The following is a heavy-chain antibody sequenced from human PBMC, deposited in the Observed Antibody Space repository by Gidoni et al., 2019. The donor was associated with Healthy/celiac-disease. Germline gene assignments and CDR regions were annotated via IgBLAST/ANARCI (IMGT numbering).Heavy chain of an antibody. Sequence: QVQLVQSGAEVKKPGASVKVSCKASGSTFTGSYMHWVRQAPGQGLEWMGRINPNSGGTNYAQKFQGRVTMTRDTSISTAYMELSRLRSDDTAVYYCARGGRYCSGGSCSRWYYYYYGMDVWGQGTTVTVSS. D-gene: IGHD2-15*01. CDR2: INPNSGGT. CDR3: ARGGRYCSGGSCSRWYYYYYGMDV. J-gene: IGHJ6*02. CDR1: GSTFTGSY. V-gene: IGHV1-2*06.